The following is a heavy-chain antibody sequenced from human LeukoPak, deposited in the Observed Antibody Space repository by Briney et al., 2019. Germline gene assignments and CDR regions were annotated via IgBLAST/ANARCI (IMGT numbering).Heavy chain of an antibody. CDR2: IYTSGST. V-gene: IGHV4-4*07. Sequence: SETLSLTCTVSGGSISSYYWSWIRQPAGKGLEWIGRIYTSGSTNYNPSLKSRVTISVDTSKNQFSLKLSPVTAADTAVYYCARDMYYDSSGRNWSDPWGQGTLVTVSS. D-gene: IGHD3-22*01. J-gene: IGHJ5*02. CDR1: GGSISSYY. CDR3: ARDMYYDSSGRNWSDP.